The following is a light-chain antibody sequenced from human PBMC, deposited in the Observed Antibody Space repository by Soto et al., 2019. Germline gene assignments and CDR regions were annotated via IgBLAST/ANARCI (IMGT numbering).Light chain of an antibody. V-gene: IGKV1-27*01. J-gene: IGKJ2*01. CDR1: QGISNY. CDR2: GAT. Sequence: DIQMTQSPSSLSASVGDRVTITCRASQGISNYLAWYHQKPGKVPDLLIYGATTLQSGVPSRFSGSGSGTDFTLTISSLQPEDVGTYYCQKYSSVPYIFGQGTKLEIK. CDR3: QKYSSVPYI.